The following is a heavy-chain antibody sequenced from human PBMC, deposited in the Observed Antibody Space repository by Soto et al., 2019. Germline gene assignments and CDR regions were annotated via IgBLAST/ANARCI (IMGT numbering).Heavy chain of an antibody. CDR3: ARGRGYYDSSGYYGY. CDR1: GGSISSGDYY. V-gene: IGHV4-30-4*01. Sequence: SETLSLTCTVSGGSISSGDYYWTWIRQPPGKGLEWIGYIYYSGSTYYNPSLKSRVTISVDTSKNQFSLKLSSVIAADTAVYYCARGRGYYDSSGYYGYWGQGTLFTVSS. J-gene: IGHJ4*02. CDR2: IYYSGST. D-gene: IGHD3-22*01.